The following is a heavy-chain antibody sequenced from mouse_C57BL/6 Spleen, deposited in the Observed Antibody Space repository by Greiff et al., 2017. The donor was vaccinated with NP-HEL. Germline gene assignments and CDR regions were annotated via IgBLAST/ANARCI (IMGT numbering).Heavy chain of an antibody. D-gene: IGHD2-4*01. V-gene: IGHV1-66*01. CDR2: IYPGSGNT. J-gene: IGHJ1*03. Sequence: QVQLKQSGPELVKPGASVKISCKASGYSFTSYYIHWVKQRPGQGLEWIGWIYPGSGNTKYNEKFKGKATLTADTSSSTAYMQLSSLTSEDSAVYYCARWDDYDDFDVWGTGTTVTVSS. CDR3: ARWDDYDDFDV. CDR1: GYSFTSYY.